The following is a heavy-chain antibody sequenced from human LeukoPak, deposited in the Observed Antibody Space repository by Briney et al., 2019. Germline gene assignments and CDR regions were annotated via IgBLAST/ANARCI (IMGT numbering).Heavy chain of an antibody. D-gene: IGHD3-22*01. CDR2: IYSGGST. J-gene: IGHJ3*02. Sequence: PGGSLRLSCAASGFTVSSNYMSWVRQAPGKGLEWVSVIYSGGSTYYADSVKGRFTISRDNSKNTLYLQMNSLRAEDTAVYYCASSQNYYDSSGGAFDIWGQGTMVTVSS. CDR3: ASSQNYYDSSGGAFDI. CDR1: GFTVSSNY. V-gene: IGHV3-53*01.